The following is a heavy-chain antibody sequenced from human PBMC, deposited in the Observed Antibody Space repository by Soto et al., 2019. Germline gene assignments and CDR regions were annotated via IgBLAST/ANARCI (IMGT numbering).Heavy chain of an antibody. V-gene: IGHV1-18*01. D-gene: IGHD6-13*01. CDR3: ARDLWGDYAAAGIPYGMDV. J-gene: IGHJ6*02. CDR2: ISAYNGNT. Sequence: QVQLVQSGAEVKKPGASVKVSCKASGYTFTSYGISWVRQAPRQGLEWMGWISAYNGNTNYAQKLQGRVTMTTDTSTSTAYMELRSLRSDDTAVYYCARDLWGDYAAAGIPYGMDVWGQGTTVTVSS. CDR1: GYTFTSYG.